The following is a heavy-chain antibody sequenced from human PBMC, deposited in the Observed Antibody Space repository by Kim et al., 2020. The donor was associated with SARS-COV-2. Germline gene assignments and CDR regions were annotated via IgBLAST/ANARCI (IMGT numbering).Heavy chain of an antibody. CDR2: IYYYTGST. J-gene: IGHJ3*01. V-gene: IGHV4-31*03. D-gene: IGHD3-10*01. CDR3: ATNTIMVRSADFSFDV. Sequence: SETLSLSCTVSDVSLSSRGYYWSWVRQYPGKGLEWIGYIYYYTGSTYYNPSLKSRVTISLDTPKNQFSLRLTSVTTADTAFYYCATNTIMVRSADFSFDVWGRGTIVTVSS. CDR1: DVSLSSRGYY.